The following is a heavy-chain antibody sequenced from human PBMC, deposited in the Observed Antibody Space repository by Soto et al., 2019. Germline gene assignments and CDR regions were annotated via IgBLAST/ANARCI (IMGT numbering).Heavy chain of an antibody. CDR3: ARASYYDSSGLNDY. CDR2: ISGSGGST. CDR1: GFTFSSYA. D-gene: IGHD3-22*01. Sequence: GGSLRLSCAASGFTFSSYAMSWVRQAPGKGLEWVSAISGSGGSTYYADSVKGRFTISRDNSKNTLYLQMNSLRAEDTAVYYCARASYYDSSGLNDYWGQGTLVTVSS. V-gene: IGHV3-23*01. J-gene: IGHJ4*02.